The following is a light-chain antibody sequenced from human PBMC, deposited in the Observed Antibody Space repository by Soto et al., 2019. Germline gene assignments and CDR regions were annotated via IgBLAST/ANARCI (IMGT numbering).Light chain of an antibody. CDR3: LQVANFPRT. Sequence: DIQMTQSPSSVSASIGDSVTITCRASQTIGNRLAWFQQKPGKPPKLLIEAASTLEIGVPSTFSGSGSGTEFSLTISSLGPEDFATYYCLQVANFPRTFGQGTKVDI. CDR1: QTIGNR. V-gene: IGKV1-12*01. CDR2: AAS. J-gene: IGKJ1*01.